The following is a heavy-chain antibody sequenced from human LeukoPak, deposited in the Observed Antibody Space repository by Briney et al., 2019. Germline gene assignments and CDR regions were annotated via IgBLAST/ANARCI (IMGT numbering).Heavy chain of an antibody. D-gene: IGHD3-10*01. CDR2: INHSGST. Sequence: SETLSLTCTVSGGSISSSSYYWSWIRQPPGKVLEWIGEINHSGSTNYNPSLKSRVTISVDTSKNQFSLKLSSVTAADTAVYYCAREGSYYQRGAWFDPWGQGTLVTVSS. J-gene: IGHJ5*02. CDR1: GGSISSSSYY. V-gene: IGHV4-39*07. CDR3: AREGSYYQRGAWFDP.